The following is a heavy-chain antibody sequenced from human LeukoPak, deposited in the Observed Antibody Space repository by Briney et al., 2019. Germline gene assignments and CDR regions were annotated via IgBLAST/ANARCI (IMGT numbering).Heavy chain of an antibody. CDR2: IYYSGST. V-gene: IGHV4-39*01. CDR3: ARHYGP. Sequence: GSLRLSCSASGFTFSTYWMSWIRQPPGKGLEWIGSIYYSGSTYYNSSLKSRVTISVDTSKNQFSLKLNSVTATDTAVYYCARHYGPWGQGTLVTVSS. CDR1: GFTFSTYW. D-gene: IGHD3-10*01. J-gene: IGHJ4*02.